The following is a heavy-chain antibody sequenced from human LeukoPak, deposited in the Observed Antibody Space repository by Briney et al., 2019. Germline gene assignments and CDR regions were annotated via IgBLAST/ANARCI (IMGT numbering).Heavy chain of an antibody. CDR1: GYSFTTYW. Sequence: GESLKISCKGSGYSFTTYWIAWVRQMPGKGLEWMGIIYPGDPDIRYSPFFQGQVTISVDKSISTAYLQWSSLKASDTAMYYCARGATTGDFWGQGTLVTVSS. D-gene: IGHD4-17*01. V-gene: IGHV5-51*01. CDR2: IYPGDPDI. CDR3: ARGATTGDF. J-gene: IGHJ4*02.